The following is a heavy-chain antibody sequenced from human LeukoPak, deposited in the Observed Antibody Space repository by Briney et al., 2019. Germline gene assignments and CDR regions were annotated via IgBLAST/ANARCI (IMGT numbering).Heavy chain of an antibody. D-gene: IGHD6-19*01. CDR1: GFSFSSYA. J-gene: IGHJ4*02. V-gene: IGHV3-23*01. CDR2: ISGRGGST. CDR3: AKDRGSGWPQFDY. Sequence: PGGSLRLSCAASGFSFSSYAMSWVRQAPGKGLEWVSAISGRGGSTYYADSVKGRFTISRDNSKNTLYLQMNSPRAEDTAVYYCAKDRGSGWPQFDYWGQGTLVTVSS.